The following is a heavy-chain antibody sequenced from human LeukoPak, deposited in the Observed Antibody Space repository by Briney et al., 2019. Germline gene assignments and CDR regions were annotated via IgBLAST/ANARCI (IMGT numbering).Heavy chain of an antibody. V-gene: IGHV1-2*02. CDR2: INPNSGDT. CDR3: ARDSGFYGSGTYSLGYWYFHL. CDR1: GYTLTCYY. D-gene: IGHD3-10*01. Sequence: ASVKVSCTASGYTLTCYYIHWVRQPPGQGLEWMGWINPNSGDTHYAQNFQGRVTLTRDTSISTAYMELSSLRSDDTAVYYCARDSGFYGSGTYSLGYWYFHLWGRGTLVTVSS. J-gene: IGHJ2*01.